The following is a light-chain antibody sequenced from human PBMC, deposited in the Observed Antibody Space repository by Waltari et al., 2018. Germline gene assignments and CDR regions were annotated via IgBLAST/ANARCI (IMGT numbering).Light chain of an antibody. V-gene: IGKV3-15*01. Sequence: ETVLTQSPATLSVSPGERATLSCRASQSISRSYFAWYQQKPGQAPRLLISGISTRATGIPARFSGSGSGTEFTLTISSLQSEDFAVYYCQQYDNWPLTFGGGTKVEIK. CDR2: GIS. J-gene: IGKJ4*01. CDR1: QSISRSY. CDR3: QQYDNWPLT.